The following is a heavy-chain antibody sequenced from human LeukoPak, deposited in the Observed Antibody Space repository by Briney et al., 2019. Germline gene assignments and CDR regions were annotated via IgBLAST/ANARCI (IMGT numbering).Heavy chain of an antibody. CDR2: IIPIFGTA. CDR3: ARDLSSGWYYFDY. D-gene: IGHD6-19*01. J-gene: IGHJ4*02. V-gene: IGHV1-69*13. Sequence: SVKVSCKASGGTFSSYAISRVRQAPGQGLEWMGGIIPIFGTANYAQKFQGRVTITADESTSTAYMELSSLRSEDTAVYYCARDLSSGWYYFDYWGQGTLVTVSS. CDR1: GGTFSSYA.